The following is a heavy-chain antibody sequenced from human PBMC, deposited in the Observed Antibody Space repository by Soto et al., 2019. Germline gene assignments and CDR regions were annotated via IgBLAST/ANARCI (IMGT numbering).Heavy chain of an antibody. J-gene: IGHJ4*02. CDR3: ATGMAARQYPSDY. D-gene: IGHD5-12*01. V-gene: IGHV3-23*01. Sequence: EVELLESGGGLVQPGGSLRLSCAASGFTFSNYAMTWARQVPGKGLEWVSSISGSSGSSYYADSVEGRFTISRDNYKNTLYLDMNSLSVEDTALYYCATGMAARQYPSDYWGQGTLVTVSS. CDR1: GFTFSNYA. CDR2: ISGSSGSS.